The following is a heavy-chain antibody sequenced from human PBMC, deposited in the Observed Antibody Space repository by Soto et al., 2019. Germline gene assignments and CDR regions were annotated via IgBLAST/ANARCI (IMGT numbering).Heavy chain of an antibody. CDR1: GYNFASNW. J-gene: IGHJ5*02. D-gene: IGHD3-3*01. CDR3: ATRITVFGLLIPPFDP. V-gene: IGHV5-51*01. CDR2: IYPGDSDI. Sequence: PGESLKISCKGSGYNFASNWIGWVRQMPGKGLEWMGIIYPGDSDITYSPPFQGQVTISADKSISTAYLQWSSLKASDTAIYYCATRITVFGLLIPPFDPWGQGTQVTVSS.